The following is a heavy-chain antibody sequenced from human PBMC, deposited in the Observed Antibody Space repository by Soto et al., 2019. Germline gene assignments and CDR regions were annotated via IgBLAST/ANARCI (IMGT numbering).Heavy chain of an antibody. CDR2: ITTGSRYK. Sequence: EVQLVESGGGLVKPGGSLRLSCAASGFTFRSYTMNWVRQAPGMGLEWVASITTGSRYKKYAESVQGRFTVSGDDAKNSLYLQMDSLIADETAVYYFATEGWVRATPICFDTCGQGNLVTVSS. D-gene: IGHD3-10*01. CDR1: GFTFRSYT. J-gene: IGHJ5*02. CDR3: ATEGWVRATPICFDT. V-gene: IGHV3-21*06.